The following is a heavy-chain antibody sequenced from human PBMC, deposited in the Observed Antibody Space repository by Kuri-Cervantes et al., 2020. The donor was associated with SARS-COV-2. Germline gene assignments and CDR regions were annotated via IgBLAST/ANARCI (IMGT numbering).Heavy chain of an antibody. V-gene: IGHV3-53*01. D-gene: IGHD3-22*01. J-gene: IGHJ1*01. CDR1: GFTVSSNY. Sequence: GGSLRLSCAASGFTVSSNYMSWVRQAPGKGLEWVSVIYSGGSTYYADSVKGRFTISRDNSKNTLYLQMNSLRAEDTAVYYCAKDSYEEYFQHWGQGTLVTVSS. CDR2: IYSGGST. CDR3: AKDSYEEYFQH.